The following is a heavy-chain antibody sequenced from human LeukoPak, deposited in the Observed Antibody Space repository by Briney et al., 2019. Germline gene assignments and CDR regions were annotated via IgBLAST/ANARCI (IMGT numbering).Heavy chain of an antibody. CDR2: IYHSGST. CDR3: AREYCSSTSCYDPHFDY. CDR1: GGSISSGGYS. V-gene: IGHV4-30-2*01. Sequence: SETLSLTCAVSGGSISSGGYSWSWIRQPPGKGLEWIGYIYHSGSTYYNPSPKSRVTISVDRSKNQFSLKLSSVTAADTAVYYCAREYCSSTSCYDPHFDYWGQGTLVTVSS. J-gene: IGHJ4*02. D-gene: IGHD2-2*01.